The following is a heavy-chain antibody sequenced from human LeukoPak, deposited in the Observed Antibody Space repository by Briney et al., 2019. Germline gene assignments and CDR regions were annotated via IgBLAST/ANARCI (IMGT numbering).Heavy chain of an antibody. D-gene: IGHD6-19*01. CDR2: MNPNSGNT. J-gene: IGHJ6*03. V-gene: IGHV1-8*03. Sequence: ASVKVSCMASGYTFTSYDTNWVRQATGQGLEWMGRMNPNSGNTVYAQKCQGRGTITRNTSISTAYMELSSMRSEDTAVYYCARIARVYSSGWYGYYYYHMDVWGKGTTVTVSS. CDR3: ARIARVYSSGWYGYYYYHMDV. CDR1: GYTFTSYD.